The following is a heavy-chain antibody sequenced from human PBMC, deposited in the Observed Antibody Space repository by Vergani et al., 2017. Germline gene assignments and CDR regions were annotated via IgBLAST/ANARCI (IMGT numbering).Heavy chain of an antibody. CDR3: ARDGPYSTKVPSNY. J-gene: IGHJ4*02. D-gene: IGHD2-2*01. CDR1: GFTFSSYG. V-gene: IGHV3-33*01. CDR2: IWYDGSNK. Sequence: QVQLVESGGGVVQPGRSLRLSCAASGFTFSSYGMHWVRQAPGKGLEWVAVIWYDGSNKYYADSVKGRFTISRDNSKNTLYLQMNSLRAEDTAVYYCARDGPYSTKVPSNYWGQGTLVTVSS.